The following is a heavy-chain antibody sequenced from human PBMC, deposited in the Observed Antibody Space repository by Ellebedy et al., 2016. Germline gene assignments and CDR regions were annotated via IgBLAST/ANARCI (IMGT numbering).Heavy chain of an antibody. V-gene: IGHV3-43*01. D-gene: IGHD7-27*01. CDR3: AKAADWGLSDAFDI. CDR2: ISWDGGTT. CDR1: GFTFDDYT. J-gene: IGHJ3*02. Sequence: GGSLRLSCAASGFTFDDYTMHWVRQAPGKGLEWVSLISWDGGTTYYADSVKGRFTIARDNSKNSLYLQMNSLRTEDTALYFCAKAADWGLSDAFDIWGQGTMVTVSS.